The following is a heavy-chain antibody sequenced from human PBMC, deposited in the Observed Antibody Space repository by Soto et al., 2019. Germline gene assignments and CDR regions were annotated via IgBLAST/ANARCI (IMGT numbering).Heavy chain of an antibody. CDR3: AREQSSAFYGMDV. Sequence: GGSLRLSCAASGFTFSSYEMNWVRQAPGKGLEWVSYISSSGSTIYYADSVKGRFTISRDNAKNSLYLQMNSLRAEDTAVYYYAREQSSAFYGMDVRGQGTTVNVPS. J-gene: IGHJ6*02. V-gene: IGHV3-48*03. D-gene: IGHD6-19*01. CDR1: GFTFSSYE. CDR2: ISSSGSTI.